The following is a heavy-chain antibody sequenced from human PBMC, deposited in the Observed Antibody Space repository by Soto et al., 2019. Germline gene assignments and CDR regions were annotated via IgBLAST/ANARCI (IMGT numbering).Heavy chain of an antibody. J-gene: IGHJ6*02. CDR1: GYSISSGYY. V-gene: IGHV4-38-2*01. CDR2: IYHSGST. CDR3: ARGRCGSGGSCLQYYYYYYGMDV. D-gene: IGHD2-15*01. Sequence: PSETLSLTCAVSGYSISSGYYWGWIRQPPGKGLEWIGSIYHSGSTYYNPSLKSRVTISVDTSKNQFSLKLSFVTAADTAVYYCARGRCGSGGSCLQYYYYYYGMDVWGQGTTVTVSS.